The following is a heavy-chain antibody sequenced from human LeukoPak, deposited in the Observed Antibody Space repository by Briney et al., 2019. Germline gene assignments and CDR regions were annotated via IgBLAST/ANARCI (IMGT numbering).Heavy chain of an antibody. V-gene: IGHV4-38-2*02. CDR1: GYSISSGYY. CDR2: IYYRGST. D-gene: IGHD5-24*01. CDR3: ARHRSGWLQSSFDY. Sequence: SETLSLTCTVSGYSISSGYYWGWIRQPPGRGLEWIASIYYRGSTHYNPSLASLKSRVTISGDTSKNQFSLKLSSVTAADTAVYYCARHRSGWLQSSFDYWGQGTLVTVSS. J-gene: IGHJ4*02.